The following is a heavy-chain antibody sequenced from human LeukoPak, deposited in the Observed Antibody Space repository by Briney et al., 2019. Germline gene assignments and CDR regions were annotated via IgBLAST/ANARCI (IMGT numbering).Heavy chain of an antibody. J-gene: IGHJ3*01. Sequence: GGSLRLSCAASGFTFDDFAIHWIRQAPGKGLEWVSGVSWNSGSIAYADSVKGRFTISRDNAKNSLYLQMNSLRAEDMALYYCAKGSKWDVTYAFDVWGQGTMVTVSS. V-gene: IGHV3-9*03. D-gene: IGHD1-26*01. CDR2: VSWNSGSI. CDR3: AKGSKWDVTYAFDV. CDR1: GFTFDDFA.